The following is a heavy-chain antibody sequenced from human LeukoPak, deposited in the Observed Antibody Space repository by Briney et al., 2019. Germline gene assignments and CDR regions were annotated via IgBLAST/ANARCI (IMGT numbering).Heavy chain of an antibody. J-gene: IGHJ4*02. CDR2: ISRSGRT. CDR1: GGSISTSDLY. CDR3: AGASHLGDLSLGR. Sequence: SETLSLTCAVSGGSISTSDLYWSWIRQHPGKGLEWIGYISRSGRTYYNPSLKSRITMSVDTSKSQFSLQLNSVTAADTAVYYCAGASHLGDLSLGRWGQGTLVTASS. D-gene: IGHD3-16*02. V-gene: IGHV4-31*11.